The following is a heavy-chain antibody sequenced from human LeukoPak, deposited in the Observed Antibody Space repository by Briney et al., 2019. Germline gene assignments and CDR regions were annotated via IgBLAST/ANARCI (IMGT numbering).Heavy chain of an antibody. J-gene: IGHJ4*02. CDR1: GGSISSYY. V-gene: IGHV4-59*08. CDR2: IYYSGST. CDR3: ARQVLIAAAGPFDY. D-gene: IGHD6-13*01. Sequence: PSETLSLTCTVSGGSISSYYWSWIRQPPGKGLEWIGYIYYSGSTNYNPSLKSRVTISVDTSKNQFSLKLSSVTAADTAVYYCARQVLIAAAGPFDYWGQGTLVTVSS.